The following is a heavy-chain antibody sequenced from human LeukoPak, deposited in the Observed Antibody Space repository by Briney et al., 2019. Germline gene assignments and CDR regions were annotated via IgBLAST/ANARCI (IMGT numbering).Heavy chain of an antibody. CDR3: AKDQEVAVVDHDY. J-gene: IGHJ4*02. D-gene: IGHD6-19*01. V-gene: IGHV3-23*01. CDR1: GFTFSIYA. CDR2: ISGSGGST. Sequence: SGGSLRLSCAASGFTFSIYAMSWVRQAPGKGLEWVSAISGSGGSTYYADSVKGRFTISRDNSRNTLYLQMNSLRAEDTAVYYCAKDQEVAVVDHDYWGQGTLVTVSS.